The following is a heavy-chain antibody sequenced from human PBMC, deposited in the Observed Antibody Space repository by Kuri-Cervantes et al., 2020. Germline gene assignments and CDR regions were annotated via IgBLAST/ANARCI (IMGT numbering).Heavy chain of an antibody. J-gene: IGHJ4*02. CDR2: ISAYNGDT. Sequence: ASVKVSCKASGGTFSNNAINWVRQAPGQGLEWMGWISAYNGDTNYAQKLQGRVTMTTDPSTSKSNLEVKSLRSDDTATYYCATVYCGGDCYLPGDFDYWGQGTVVTVSS. CDR3: ATVYCGGDCYLPGDFDY. V-gene: IGHV1-18*01. CDR1: GGTFSNNA. D-gene: IGHD2-21*02.